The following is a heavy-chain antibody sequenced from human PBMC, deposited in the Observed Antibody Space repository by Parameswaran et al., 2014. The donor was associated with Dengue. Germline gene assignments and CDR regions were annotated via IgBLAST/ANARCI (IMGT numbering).Heavy chain of an antibody. CDR3: ARDRWRAGGIFDY. CDR1: GFTFSSYA. J-gene: IGHJ4*02. CDR2: ISYDGSNK. D-gene: IGHD3-16*01. Sequence: QAGGSLRLSCAASGFTFSSYAMHWVRQAPGKGLEWVAVISYDGSNKYYADSVKGRFTISRDNSKNTLYLQMNSLGAEDTAVYYCARDRWRAGGIFDYWGQGTLVTVSS. V-gene: IGHV3-30-3*01.